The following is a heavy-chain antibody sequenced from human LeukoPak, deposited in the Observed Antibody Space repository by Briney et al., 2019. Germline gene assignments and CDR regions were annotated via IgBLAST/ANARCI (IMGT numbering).Heavy chain of an antibody. D-gene: IGHD3-22*01. CDR3: TTDPLTPYYYDSSGYSTFDY. V-gene: IGHV3-15*01. CDR1: GFTFSNAW. Sequence: PGGSLRLSCAASGFTFSNAWMSWVRQAPGKGLEWAGRIKSKTDGGTTDYAAPVKGRFTISRDDSKNTLYLQMNSLKTEDTAVYCCTTDPLTPYYYDSSGYSTFDYWGQGTLVTVSS. CDR2: IKSKTDGGTT. J-gene: IGHJ4*02.